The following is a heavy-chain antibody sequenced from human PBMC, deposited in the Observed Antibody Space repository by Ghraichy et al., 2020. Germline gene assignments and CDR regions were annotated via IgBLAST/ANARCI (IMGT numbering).Heavy chain of an antibody. CDR3: ARDGAVAGTVSFDY. J-gene: IGHJ4*02. Sequence: GGSLRLSCAASGFTFTSYSMNWVRQAPGKGLEWVSYISSSSSTIHYADSMKGRFTISRDNAKNSLYLQMNSLRDEDTAVYYCARDGAVAGTVSFDYWGQGTLVTVSS. CDR2: ISSSSSTI. V-gene: IGHV3-48*02. D-gene: IGHD6-19*01. CDR1: GFTFTSYS.